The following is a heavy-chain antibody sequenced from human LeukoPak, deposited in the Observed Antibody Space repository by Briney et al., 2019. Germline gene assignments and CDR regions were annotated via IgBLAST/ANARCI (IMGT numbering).Heavy chain of an antibody. J-gene: IGHJ4*02. Sequence: GGSLRLSCAASGFAFSTYSMNWVRQAPGNGLEWVSYINRRGSPIYYADSVKGRFTISRDSAKNSLYLQMNSLSAEDTAVYYCVRDPNALDYWGQGILVTVSS. V-gene: IGHV3-48*01. CDR2: INRRGSPI. CDR1: GFAFSTYS. CDR3: VRDPNALDY.